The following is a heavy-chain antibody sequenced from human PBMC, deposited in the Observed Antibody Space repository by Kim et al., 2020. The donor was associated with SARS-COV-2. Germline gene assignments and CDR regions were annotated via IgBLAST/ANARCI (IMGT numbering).Heavy chain of an antibody. J-gene: IGHJ4*02. CDR2: ST. CDR3: ARDFGSGSFDY. D-gene: IGHD3-10*01. V-gene: IGHV4-34*09. Sequence: STNYNPSLKSRVTISVDTSKNQFSLKLSSVTAADTAVYYCARDFGSGSFDYWGQGTLVTVSS.